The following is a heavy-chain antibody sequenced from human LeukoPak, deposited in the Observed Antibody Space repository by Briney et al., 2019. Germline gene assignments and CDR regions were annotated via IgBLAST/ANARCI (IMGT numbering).Heavy chain of an antibody. J-gene: IGHJ5*02. D-gene: IGHD2-2*01. CDR2: INPNSGGT. CDR3: ASQTSFLGNIVVVPGAMRTWFDP. V-gene: IGHV1-2*02. Sequence: GASVKVSCKASGGTFSSYAISWVRQAPGQGLQWMGWINPNSGGTKYEPRFEGSVIMTRDTSISTAHMELISLRSDDTAVDYCASQTSFLGNIVVVPGAMRTWFDPWGRGTLVTVSS. CDR1: GGTFSSYA.